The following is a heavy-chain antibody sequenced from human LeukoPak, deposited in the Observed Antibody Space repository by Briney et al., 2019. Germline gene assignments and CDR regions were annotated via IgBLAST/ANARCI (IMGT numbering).Heavy chain of an antibody. CDR3: AGETRSGWIDY. CDR1: GFTFSSYG. Sequence: GGSLRLSCAASGFTFSSYGMHWVRQAPGKGLEWVAVIWYDGSNKYYADSVKGRFTISRDNSKNTLYLQMNSLRAEDTAVYYCAGETRSGWIDYWGQGTLVTVSS. V-gene: IGHV3-33*01. CDR2: IWYDGSNK. D-gene: IGHD6-19*01. J-gene: IGHJ4*02.